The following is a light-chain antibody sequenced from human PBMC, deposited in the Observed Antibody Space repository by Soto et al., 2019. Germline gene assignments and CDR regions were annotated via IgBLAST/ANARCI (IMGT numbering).Light chain of an antibody. CDR3: QQYDSSPPYT. V-gene: IGKV3-20*01. Sequence: EIVLTQSPGTLSLSPGERATLSCRASQSVSSSYLAWYQQKPGQAPRLLIYGASSRATRIPERFSGSVSGTDFTITISRRESEDFAVYYCQQYDSSPPYTFGQGIKLEIK. J-gene: IGKJ2*01. CDR1: QSVSSSY. CDR2: GAS.